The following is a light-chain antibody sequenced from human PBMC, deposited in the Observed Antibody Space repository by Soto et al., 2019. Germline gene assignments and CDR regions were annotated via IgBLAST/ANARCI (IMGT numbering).Light chain of an antibody. CDR1: QSLNSY. Sequence: EIVLTQSPATLSLSPGERATLSCRASQSLNSYLAWFQQKPGQAPRLLIYDASNRATDIPARFSGSGSGTDFPLTISSLEPADFAVYYCQQRRDWPLTFGGGTKVEI. CDR2: DAS. V-gene: IGKV3-11*01. CDR3: QQRRDWPLT. J-gene: IGKJ4*01.